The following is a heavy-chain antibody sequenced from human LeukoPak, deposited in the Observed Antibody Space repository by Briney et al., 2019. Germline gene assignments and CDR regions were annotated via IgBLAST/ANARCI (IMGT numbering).Heavy chain of an antibody. CDR3: ARGVYNLALVFDY. J-gene: IGHJ4*02. Sequence: PSETLSLTCTVSGGSISSGSYYWSWIRQPAGKGLEWIGRIYTSGSTNYNPSLKTRVTVSSDTSKNQFSLKLSSVTAADTAVCYCARGVYNLALVFDYWGQGSLVTVSS. CDR2: IYTSGST. CDR1: GGSISSGSYY. D-gene: IGHD5-24*01. V-gene: IGHV4-61*02.